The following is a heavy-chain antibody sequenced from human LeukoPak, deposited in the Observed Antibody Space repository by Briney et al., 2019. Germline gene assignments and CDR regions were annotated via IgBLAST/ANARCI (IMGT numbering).Heavy chain of an antibody. CDR2: GFYSGSA. J-gene: IGHJ4*02. D-gene: IGHD4-17*01. CDR1: GGSISSSSHY. CDR3: ARLRGAMTPVTSDFDY. Sequence: SETLSLTCSVSGGSISSSSHYWGWIRQPPGKGLEWVGSGFYSGSAYSNPSLKSRVTISVDTSRNQFSLNLSSVTAADTAVYYCARLRGAMTPVTSDFDYWGQGTLVTVSS. V-gene: IGHV4-39*01.